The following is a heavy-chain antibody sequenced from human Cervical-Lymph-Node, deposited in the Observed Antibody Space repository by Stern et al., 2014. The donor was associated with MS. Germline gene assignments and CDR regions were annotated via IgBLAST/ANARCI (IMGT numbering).Heavy chain of an antibody. V-gene: IGHV3-9*01. J-gene: IGHJ6*02. CDR2: INWNSDNI. Sequence: EVHLVESGGGLVQPGRSLRLSCAASGFTFDDYAMHWVRQAPGKGLEWVSGINWNSDNIGYADSAKGRFTISRDNAKNSLYLQMNTLRAEDTALYYCAKGTFAPYEYGMDVWGQGTTVSVSS. CDR3: AKGTFAPYEYGMDV. CDR1: GFTFDDYA. D-gene: IGHD3-3*01.